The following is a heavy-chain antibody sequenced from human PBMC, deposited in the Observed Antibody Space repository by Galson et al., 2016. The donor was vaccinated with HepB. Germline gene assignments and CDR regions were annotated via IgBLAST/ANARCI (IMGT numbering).Heavy chain of an antibody. CDR2: IPKDGSVQ. Sequence: SLRLSCATSGFNFSTYAMHWVRQFPDKGLQWVSSIPKDGSVQYYADSVRGRFTISRDNSKNTVYLQMNNLKVEDTAIYYCARPPHFDHWGQETLVTVSS. CDR3: ARPPHFDH. CDR1: GFNFSTYA. J-gene: IGHJ4*02. V-gene: IGHV3-30*11.